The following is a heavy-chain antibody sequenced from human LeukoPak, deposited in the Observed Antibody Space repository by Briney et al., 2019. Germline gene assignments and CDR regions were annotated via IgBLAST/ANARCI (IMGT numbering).Heavy chain of an antibody. J-gene: IGHJ6*03. V-gene: IGHV3-23*01. CDR2: IGAGGGRT. Sequence: GGSLRLSCAASGFTFPSYAMNWVRQAPGKGLEWVSGIGAGGGRTKIADSVKGRFTISRDNSKNTLFLQMDSLRPDDTAIYHCARADGDHLFYHYMDVWGKGTTVTVSS. D-gene: IGHD1-14*01. CDR3: ARADGDHLFYHYMDV. CDR1: GFTFPSYA.